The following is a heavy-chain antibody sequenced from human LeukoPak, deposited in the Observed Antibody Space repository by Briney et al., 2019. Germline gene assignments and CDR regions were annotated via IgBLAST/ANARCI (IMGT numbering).Heavy chain of an antibody. J-gene: IGHJ4*02. V-gene: IGHV4-59*01. D-gene: IGHD3-22*01. CDR3: ARGYFDSSGYSNPFDY. CDR1: GGSITSSY. CDR2: IYHSGNT. Sequence: SETLSLTCTVSGGSITSSYWSWIRQSPGEGLEWIGYIYHSGNTNYNPSLKCRVSISIDTSKNQFSLKLSSVTAADTAVYYCARGYFDSSGYSNPFDYWGQGTLVTVSS.